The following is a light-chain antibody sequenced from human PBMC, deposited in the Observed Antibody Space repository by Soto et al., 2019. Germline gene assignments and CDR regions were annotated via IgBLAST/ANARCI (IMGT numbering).Light chain of an antibody. Sequence: EVGLTQSPGTLSLSPGERATRSCRASQSVRNNYLAWYQQKPGQSPKLLIFGSSDRATGIPDRFSGSGSGTDFTLTISRLEPEDFAVYYCQQYGSSPPYTFGQGSKLEIK. CDR2: GSS. CDR1: QSVRNNY. CDR3: QQYGSSPPYT. J-gene: IGKJ2*01. V-gene: IGKV3-20*01.